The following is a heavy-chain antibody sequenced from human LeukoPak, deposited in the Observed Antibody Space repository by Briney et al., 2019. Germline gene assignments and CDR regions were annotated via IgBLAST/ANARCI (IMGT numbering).Heavy chain of an antibody. D-gene: IGHD4-11*01. Sequence: SETLSLTCAVSGYSISSGYYWGWIRQPPGKGLEWIGSSYHSGSTYYNPSLKSRVTISVDPSKNQFSLKLSPVTAAHTAVFYCAREEQKDYSNFLNWFDPWGQGTLVTVSS. CDR2: SYHSGST. V-gene: IGHV4-38-2*02. J-gene: IGHJ5*02. CDR1: GYSISSGYY. CDR3: AREEQKDYSNFLNWFDP.